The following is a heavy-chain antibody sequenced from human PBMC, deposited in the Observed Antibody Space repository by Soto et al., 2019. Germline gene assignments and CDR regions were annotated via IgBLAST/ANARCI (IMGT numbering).Heavy chain of an antibody. V-gene: IGHV1-69*13. D-gene: IGHD6-13*01. CDR2: IIPIFGTA. CDR1: GGTFSSYA. Sequence: GASVKVSCKASGGTFSSYAISWVRQAPGQGLEWMGGIIPIFGTANYAQKFQGRVTITADESTSTAYMELSSLRSEDTAVYYCARRPERVYYYYGMDVWGQGTTVTVSS. J-gene: IGHJ6*02. CDR3: ARRPERVYYYYGMDV.